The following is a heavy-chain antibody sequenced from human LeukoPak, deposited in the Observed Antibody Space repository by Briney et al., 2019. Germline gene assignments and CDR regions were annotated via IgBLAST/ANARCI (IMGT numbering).Heavy chain of an antibody. J-gene: IGHJ4*02. CDR1: GFVFRTYW. D-gene: IGHD2-21*02. V-gene: IGHV3-7*01. CDR2: IEEEGSEK. Sequence: GGSLRLSCAASGFVFRTYWMSWVRQAPGKGLEWVANIEEEGSEKYYVDSVKGRFTISRDNAENSLYLQMNSLRVEDTAVYYCARGGDWHDYWGQGTLVTVSS. CDR3: ARGGDWHDY.